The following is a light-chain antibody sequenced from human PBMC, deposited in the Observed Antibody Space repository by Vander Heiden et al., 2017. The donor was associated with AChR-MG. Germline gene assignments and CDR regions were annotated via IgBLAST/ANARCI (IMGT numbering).Light chain of an antibody. CDR2: NDI. CDR3: QSADITGTSYV. V-gene: IGLV3-25*03. CDR1: VLSTHS. J-gene: IGLJ1*01. Sequence: SYELTQPPSVSVSPGQTARITCPAAVLSTHSVYWYQQRPGQAPVVVIFNDIERPSGISERFSGSRSGTTVTLTISGVQPEDEAAYYCQSADITGTSYVFGAGTKVTVL.